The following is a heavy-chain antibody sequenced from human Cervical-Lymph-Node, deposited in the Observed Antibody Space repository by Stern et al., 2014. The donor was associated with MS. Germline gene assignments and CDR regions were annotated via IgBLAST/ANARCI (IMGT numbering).Heavy chain of an antibody. J-gene: IGHJ4*02. V-gene: IGHV1-18*01. CDR2: ISPYNGNT. Sequence: QVQLVQSGAEVKKPGASVKVSCKASGYTFGTYGTTYGLSWVRQAPGQGLEWLGWISPYNGNTDIVPQLQDRVTLTTDTSTNTAYLELRSLRSDDTAVYYCARERLRDFSEYHFDHWGQGTLVTVSS. D-gene: IGHD2-2*01. CDR3: ARERLRDFSEYHFDH. CDR1: GYTFGTYGTTYG.